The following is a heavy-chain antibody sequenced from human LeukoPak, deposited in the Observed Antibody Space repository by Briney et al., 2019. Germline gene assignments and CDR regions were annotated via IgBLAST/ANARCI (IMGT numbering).Heavy chain of an antibody. D-gene: IGHD3-22*01. CDR1: GFTFVDYA. CDR3: AKDISSGNYYDSSGHKGFDY. J-gene: IGHJ4*02. V-gene: IGHV3-9*01. CDR2: ISWNSGSI. Sequence: PGGSLRLSCAASGFTFVDYAMHWFRQAPGRGLEWVSGISWNSGSIGYAGSANGRFTISRDNPKNSLYLQMNSLRAEDTALYYCAKDISSGNYYDSSGHKGFDYWGQGTLVTVSS.